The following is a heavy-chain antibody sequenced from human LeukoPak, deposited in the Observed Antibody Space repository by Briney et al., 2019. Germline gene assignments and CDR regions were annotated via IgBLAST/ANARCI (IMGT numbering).Heavy chain of an antibody. D-gene: IGHD6-19*01. J-gene: IGHJ4*02. V-gene: IGHV4-59*01. CDR3: ARGYSSGWYDY. CDR2: IYYSGST. CDR1: GGSISSYY. Sequence: PSETLSLTCTVSGGSISSYYWSWIRQPPGKGLEWLGYIYYSGSTNYNPFLKSRVTISVDTSKNQFSLKLSSVTAADTAVYYCARGYSSGWYDYWGQGTLVTVSS.